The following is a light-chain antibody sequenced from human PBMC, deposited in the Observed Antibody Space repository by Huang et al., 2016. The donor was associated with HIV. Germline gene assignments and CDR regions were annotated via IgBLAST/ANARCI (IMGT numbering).Light chain of an antibody. J-gene: IGKJ5*01. Sequence: EIVLTQSPATLSLSPGERATLSCRASQSVSSYLAWYQQKPGQAPRLLIYDASDRATGIPARFSGSGSGTDFTRTINSLEPEDFAVYYCQQRSNWPPITFGQGTRLEIK. CDR1: QSVSSY. CDR2: DAS. CDR3: QQRSNWPPIT. V-gene: IGKV3-11*01.